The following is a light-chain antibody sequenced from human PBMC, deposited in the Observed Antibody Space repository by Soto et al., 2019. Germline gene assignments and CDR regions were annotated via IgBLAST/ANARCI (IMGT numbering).Light chain of an antibody. CDR2: DVK. CDR1: SNDIGAYNY. J-gene: IGLJ7*01. Sequence: QSVLTQPASVSGSPGQSITISCTGTSNDIGAYNYVSWYQQSPDKAPKLLIYDVKKRPSGVYTRFSGSKSGNTASLTISGIQAEDYADYYCRSYTITSTLVVFGGGTQLSV. V-gene: IGLV2-14*01. CDR3: RSYTITSTLVV.